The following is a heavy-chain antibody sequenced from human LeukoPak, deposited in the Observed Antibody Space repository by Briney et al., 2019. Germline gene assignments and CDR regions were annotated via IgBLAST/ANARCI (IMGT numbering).Heavy chain of an antibody. J-gene: IGHJ3*02. D-gene: IGHD6-6*01. CDR3: ASYRYGSSFAFDI. Sequence: GGSLRLSCAASGFTVSSNYMSCVRQAPGKGLEWVSVIYSGGSTYYADSVKGRFTISRDNSKNTLYLQMNSLRAEDTAVYYCASYRYGSSFAFDIWGQGTMVTVSS. CDR1: GFTVSSNY. V-gene: IGHV3-66*01. CDR2: IYSGGST.